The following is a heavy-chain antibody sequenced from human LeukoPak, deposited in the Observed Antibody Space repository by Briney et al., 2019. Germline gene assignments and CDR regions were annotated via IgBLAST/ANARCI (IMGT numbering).Heavy chain of an antibody. CDR2: ISTSGLTI. D-gene: IGHD5-18*01. CDR3: ARDDARGYSYGQDS. J-gene: IGHJ4*02. V-gene: IGHV3-48*03. Sequence: PTGGSLRLSCTVSGFTFSSYEMNWVRQAPGEALEWVSYISTSGLTIYYADSVRGRFTTSRDNAKNSLYLQMTSLRVEDTAVYYCARDDARGYSYGQDSWGQGTLVTVSS. CDR1: GFTFSSYE.